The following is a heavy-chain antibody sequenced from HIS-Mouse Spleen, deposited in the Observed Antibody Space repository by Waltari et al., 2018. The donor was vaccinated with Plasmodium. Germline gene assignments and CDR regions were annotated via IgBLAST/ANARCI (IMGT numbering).Heavy chain of an antibody. CDR2: ISYDGSNK. V-gene: IGHV3-30*18. CDR3: AKAQGVINFDY. J-gene: IGHJ4*02. D-gene: IGHD3-16*01. Sequence: GRSLRLSCAASGFTFSSYGMHWVRQAPGKGLEWVAVISYDGSNKYYADSVKGRFTISRDNSKNTLYLQMNSLRAEDTAVYYCAKAQGVINFDYWGQGTLVTVSS. CDR1: GFTFSSYG.